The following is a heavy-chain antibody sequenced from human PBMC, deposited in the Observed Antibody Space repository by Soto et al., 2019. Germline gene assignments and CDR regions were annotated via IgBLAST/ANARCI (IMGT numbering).Heavy chain of an antibody. Sequence: GGSLRLSCAASGLTFSSYAMSWVRQAPGKGLEWVSAISGSGGSTYYADSVKGRFTISRDNSKNTLYLQMNSLRAEDTAVYYCAKCYSSGGGWYYYYYYGMDVWGQGTTVTVSS. CDR1: GLTFSSYA. D-gene: IGHD6-19*01. CDR3: AKCYSSGGGWYYYYYYGMDV. J-gene: IGHJ6*02. CDR2: ISGSGGST. V-gene: IGHV3-23*01.